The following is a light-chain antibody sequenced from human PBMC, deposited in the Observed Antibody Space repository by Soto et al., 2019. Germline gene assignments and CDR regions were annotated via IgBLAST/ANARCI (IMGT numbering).Light chain of an antibody. CDR3: QQRSNWLT. Sequence: EIVLTQSPATLSLSPGESATLSCRASQTFSNSFLSWFQQKPGQAPRLLIYDASNRATGIPARFSGSGSGTDFTLTISSLEPEDFAVYYCQQRSNWLTFGGGTKVE. V-gene: IGKV3-11*01. CDR2: DAS. CDR1: QTFSNSF. J-gene: IGKJ4*01.